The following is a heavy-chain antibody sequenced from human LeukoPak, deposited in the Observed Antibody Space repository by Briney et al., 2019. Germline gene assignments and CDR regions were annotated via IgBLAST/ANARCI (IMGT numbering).Heavy chain of an antibody. D-gene: IGHD3-10*01. V-gene: IGHV3-21*01. Sequence: PGGSLRVSCAASGFTFSSYSMNWVRQAPGKGVEWVSSISSSSSYIYYADSVKGRFTISRDNAKNSLSLQMYSLRAEDTAVYYCARFLKRASGWYFDLWGRGTLVTVSS. J-gene: IGHJ2*01. CDR2: ISSSSSYI. CDR3: ARFLKRASGWYFDL. CDR1: GFTFSSYS.